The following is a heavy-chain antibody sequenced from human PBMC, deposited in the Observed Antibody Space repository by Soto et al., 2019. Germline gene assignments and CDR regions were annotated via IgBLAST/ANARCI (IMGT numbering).Heavy chain of an antibody. CDR2: IYYSGST. J-gene: IGHJ4*02. CDR3: ARHQTVTSSGFDY. D-gene: IGHD4-17*01. Sequence: QLRLQESGPGLVKPSETLSLTCTVSGGSISSSSYYWGWIRQPPGKGLEWIGSIYYSGSTYYNPSLKSRVTISVDTSRNQFSLKLSSLTAADTAVYYYARHQTVTSSGFDYWGQGTPVTVSS. CDR1: GGSISSSSYY. V-gene: IGHV4-39*01.